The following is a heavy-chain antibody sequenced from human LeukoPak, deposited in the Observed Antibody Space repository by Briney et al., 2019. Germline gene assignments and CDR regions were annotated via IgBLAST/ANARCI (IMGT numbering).Heavy chain of an antibody. Sequence: PGRSLRLSCAASGFTFSSYAMHWVRQAPGKGLEWVAVISYDGSNKYYADSVKGRFTISRDNSKNTLYLQMNSLRAEDTAVYYCARDRRAAAGSHDAFDIWGQGTMVTVSS. CDR1: GFTFSSYA. CDR2: ISYDGSNK. CDR3: ARDRRAAAGSHDAFDI. V-gene: IGHV3-30*14. J-gene: IGHJ3*02. D-gene: IGHD6-13*01.